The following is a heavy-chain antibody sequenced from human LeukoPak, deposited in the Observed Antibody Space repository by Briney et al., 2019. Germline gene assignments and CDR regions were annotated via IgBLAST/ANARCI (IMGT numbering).Heavy chain of an antibody. CDR3: ARASSSRGSYSRRGENYFDY. CDR2: INPSAGST. CDR1: GYTLTSDY. V-gene: IGHV1-46*01. D-gene: IGHD1-26*01. Sequence: ASVKVSCKASGYTLTSDYMHWVRQAPGQGLEWMGIINPSAGSTSYAQRFQGRVTMTRDTSSSTVYIELSSLRFEDTAIYYCARASSSRGSYSRRGENYFDYWGQGTLVTVSS. J-gene: IGHJ4*02.